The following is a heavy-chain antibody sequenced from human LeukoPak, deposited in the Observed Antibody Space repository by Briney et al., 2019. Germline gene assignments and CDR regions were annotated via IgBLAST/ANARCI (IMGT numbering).Heavy chain of an antibody. CDR1: GYTLTELS. V-gene: IGHV1-24*01. Sequence: ASVKVSCKVSGYTLTELSMHWVRQAPGKGLEWMGGFDPEDGETIHAQKFQGRVTMTEDTSTDTAYMELSSLRSEDTAVYYCATAGFGENYFDYWGQGTLVTVSS. J-gene: IGHJ4*02. CDR2: FDPEDGET. CDR3: ATAGFGENYFDY. D-gene: IGHD3-10*01.